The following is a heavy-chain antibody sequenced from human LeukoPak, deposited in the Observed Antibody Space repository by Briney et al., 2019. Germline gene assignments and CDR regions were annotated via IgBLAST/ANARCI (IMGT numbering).Heavy chain of an antibody. V-gene: IGHV3-23*01. CDR3: AKDHGYCSGGSCLNWFDP. CDR1: GFTFSSYA. D-gene: IGHD2-15*01. CDR2: ISGSGGST. J-gene: IGHJ5*02. Sequence: AGGSLRLSCAASGFTFSSYAMSWVRQAPGKGLEWVSAISGSGGSTYYADSVKGRFTISRDNSKNTLYLQMNSLRAEDTAVYYCAKDHGYCSGGSCLNWFDPWGQGTLVTVSS.